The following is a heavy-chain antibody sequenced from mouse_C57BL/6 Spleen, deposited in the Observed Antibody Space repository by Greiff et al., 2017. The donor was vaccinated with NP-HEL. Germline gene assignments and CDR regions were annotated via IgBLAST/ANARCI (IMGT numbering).Heavy chain of an antibody. CDR1: GYTFTGYW. CDR2: ILPGSGST. J-gene: IGHJ4*01. V-gene: IGHV1-9*01. Sequence: QVHVKQSGAELMKPGASVKLSCKATGYTFTGYWIEWVKQRPGHGLEWIGEILPGSGSTNYNEKFKGKATFTADTSSNTAYMQLSSLITEDSAIYDWARWRDGYYVFDAMDYWGQGTSVTVSS. CDR3: ARWRDGYYVFDAMDY. D-gene: IGHD2-3*01.